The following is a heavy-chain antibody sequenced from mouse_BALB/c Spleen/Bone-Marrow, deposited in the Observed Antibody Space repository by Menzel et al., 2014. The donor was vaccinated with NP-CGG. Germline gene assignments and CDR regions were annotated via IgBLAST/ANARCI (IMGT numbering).Heavy chain of an antibody. V-gene: IGHV2-5-1*01. Sequence: QVQLKQSGPSLVQPSQSLSITCTVSGFSLTNYGIYWVRQSPGKGLEWLGVIWRGGTTDYNAAFMSRLSITKDNSKSQVFFKMNSLQAEATAIYYCAKGHYGSSPFAYWGQGTRVTVSA. D-gene: IGHD1-1*01. J-gene: IGHJ3*01. CDR3: AKGHYGSSPFAY. CDR1: GFSLTNYG. CDR2: IWRGGTT.